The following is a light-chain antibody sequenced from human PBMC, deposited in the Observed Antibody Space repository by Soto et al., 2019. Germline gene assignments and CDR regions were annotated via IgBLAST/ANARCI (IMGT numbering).Light chain of an antibody. J-gene: IGLJ1*01. CDR2: EGS. CDR1: SSDVGTYNL. V-gene: IGLV2-23*01. Sequence: QAVVTQPASVSGSPGQSITISCTGTSSDVGTYNLVSWYQHHPGKAPKLMIYEGSKRPSGVSNRFSGSKSGNTASLTISGLQAEDEADYYCCSYAGSSTYVFGTGTQLTVL. CDR3: CSYAGSSTYV.